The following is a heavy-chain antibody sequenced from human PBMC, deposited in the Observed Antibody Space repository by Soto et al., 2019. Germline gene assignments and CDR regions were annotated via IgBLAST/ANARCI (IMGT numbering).Heavy chain of an antibody. Sequence: SLRLSCAASGFTFSSYAMGWVRQGPGKGLEWVAVVSIGGSTHYADSVRGRFTISRDNSKNTLSLQMNSLTAEDTAVYFCAKRRGAGGHFDYWGQGALVTVSS. J-gene: IGHJ4*02. CDR2: VSIGGST. V-gene: IGHV3-23*01. D-gene: IGHD2-15*01. CDR3: AKRRGAGGHFDY. CDR1: GFTFSSYA.